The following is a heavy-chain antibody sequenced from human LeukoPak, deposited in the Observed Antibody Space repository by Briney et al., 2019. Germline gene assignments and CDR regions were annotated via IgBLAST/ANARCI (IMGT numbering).Heavy chain of an antibody. Sequence: GGSLRLSCAASGFTFSSNHMSWVRQAPGKGLEWVSVIYSGGRTYYSDSVTGRCTISRDNSKNTLYLQMESLRAEDTAVYYCARGPYYFDSSGYYQPFHYWGQGTLVTVSS. D-gene: IGHD3-22*01. CDR3: ARGPYYFDSSGYYQPFHY. J-gene: IGHJ4*02. CDR1: GFTFSSNH. V-gene: IGHV3-53*01. CDR2: IYSGGRT.